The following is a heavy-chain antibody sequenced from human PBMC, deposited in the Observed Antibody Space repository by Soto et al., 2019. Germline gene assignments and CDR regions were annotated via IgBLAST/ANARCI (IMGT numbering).Heavy chain of an antibody. CDR3: IRSKDTASEPWDYFDY. J-gene: IGHJ4*02. D-gene: IGHD5-18*01. Sequence: GGSLRLSCAASGFTFSGSAMHWVRQASGKGLEWVGRIRSKANSYATAYAASVKGRFTISRDDSKNTAYLQMNSLKTEDTAVYYCIRSKDTASEPWDYFDYWGQGTLVTVSS. V-gene: IGHV3-73*01. CDR1: GFTFSGSA. CDR2: IRSKANSYAT.